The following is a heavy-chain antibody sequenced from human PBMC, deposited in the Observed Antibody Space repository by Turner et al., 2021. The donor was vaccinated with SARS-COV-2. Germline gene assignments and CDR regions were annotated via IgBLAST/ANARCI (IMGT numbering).Heavy chain of an antibody. CDR3: ARESSPVAGIDY. Sequence: QVQLQELVPGLAKPSETMSLTCTVSGGSISSYYWSWLRQPPGKGLEWIGYIYYSGNTKYIHSLKSRVTISVDTSKNQFSLKLSSVTAADTAVYYCARESSPVAGIDYWGQGTLVTVSS. CDR2: IYYSGNT. V-gene: IGHV4-59*01. CDR1: GGSISSYY. J-gene: IGHJ4*02. D-gene: IGHD6-19*01.